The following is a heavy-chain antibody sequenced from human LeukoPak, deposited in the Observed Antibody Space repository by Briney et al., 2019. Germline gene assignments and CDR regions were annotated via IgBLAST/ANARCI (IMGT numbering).Heavy chain of an antibody. CDR1: GGSFSGYY. Sequence: SETLSLTCAVYGGSFSGYYWSWIRQPPGKGLEWIGEINHSGSTNYNPSLKSRVTISVDTSKNRFSLKLSSVTAADTAVYYCARGRGYSGYQRPRDYYYYMDVWGKGTTVTVSS. CDR3: ARGRGYSGYQRPRDYYYYMDV. D-gene: IGHD5-12*01. CDR2: INHSGST. V-gene: IGHV4-34*01. J-gene: IGHJ6*03.